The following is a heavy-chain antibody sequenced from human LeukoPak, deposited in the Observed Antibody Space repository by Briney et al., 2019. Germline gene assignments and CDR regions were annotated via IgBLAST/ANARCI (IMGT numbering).Heavy chain of an antibody. V-gene: IGHV3-23*01. J-gene: IGHJ6*03. D-gene: IGHD1-26*01. Sequence: GGSLRLSCAASGFTFSSYAMSWVRQAPGKGLEWVSAISGSGGSTYYADSVKGRFTISRDNSKNTLYLQMNSLRAEDTAVYYCAKDKGGGSNYGYYYYYMDVWGKGTTVTVSS. CDR1: GFTFSSYA. CDR3: AKDKGGGSNYGYYYYYMDV. CDR2: ISGSGGST.